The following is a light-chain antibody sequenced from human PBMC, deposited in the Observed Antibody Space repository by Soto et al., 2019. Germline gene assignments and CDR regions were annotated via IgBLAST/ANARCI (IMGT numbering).Light chain of an antibody. CDR3: SSYTSSSPLVA. CDR2: EAS. J-gene: IGLJ2*01. V-gene: IGLV2-14*01. CDR1: DSNVGGYNY. Sequence: QSVLTQPASVSGSPGQSITISCSGNDSNVGGYNYVSWYQQYPGKAPKVLIYEASNRPSGVSNRFSGSNSGNTASLTISGLQAEDEADYYCSSYTSSSPLVAFGGVTKLTVL.